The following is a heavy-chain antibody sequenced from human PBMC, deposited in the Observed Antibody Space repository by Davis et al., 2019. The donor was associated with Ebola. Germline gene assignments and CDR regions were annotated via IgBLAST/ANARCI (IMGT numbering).Heavy chain of an antibody. V-gene: IGHV1-2*06. J-gene: IGHJ5*02. CDR1: GYTFTDYY. Sequence: AASVKVSCKASGYTFTDYYMHWVRQAPGKGLEWMRRINPKSGDTNFAQNFQGRVTMTRDTSIRTAYMDLSSLTSDDTAVYFCAKSSGLKLGYCNNGVCQRGWWFDPWGQGTLVTVS. D-gene: IGHD2-8*01. CDR2: INPKSGDT. CDR3: AKSSGLKLGYCNNGVCQRGWWFDP.